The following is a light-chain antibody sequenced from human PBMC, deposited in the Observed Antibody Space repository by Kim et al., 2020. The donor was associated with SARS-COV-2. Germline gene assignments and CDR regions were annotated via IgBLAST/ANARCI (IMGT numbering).Light chain of an antibody. Sequence: DIQMTQSPSSLSASVGDRVTITCRASQTINSKLNWYQQKPGKAPKLLIYAASSLQSGVPSSFSGSESGTEFTLTISSLQPEDFATYDCQQTYSSPPTFGQGTKVDIK. J-gene: IGKJ1*01. CDR3: QQTYSSPPT. V-gene: IGKV1-39*01. CDR2: AAS. CDR1: QTINSK.